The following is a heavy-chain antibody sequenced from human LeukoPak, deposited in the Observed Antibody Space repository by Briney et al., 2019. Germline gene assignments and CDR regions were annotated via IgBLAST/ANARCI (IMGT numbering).Heavy chain of an antibody. CDR2: ISGSGGST. Sequence: GVSLRLSCAASGFTFSSYAMSWVRQTPGKGLEWVSGISGSGGSTYYADSVKGRFTISRDNSKNTLFLQMNSLRAEDTAVYYCAKSRYDSGSYLIFDYWGQGTLVTVSS. D-gene: IGHD3-10*01. CDR1: GFTFSSYA. J-gene: IGHJ4*02. V-gene: IGHV3-23*01. CDR3: AKSRYDSGSYLIFDY.